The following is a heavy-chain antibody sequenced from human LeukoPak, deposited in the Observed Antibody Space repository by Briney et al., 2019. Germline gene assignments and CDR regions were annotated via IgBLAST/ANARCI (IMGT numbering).Heavy chain of an antibody. CDR2: ISGSGGST. D-gene: IGHD6-13*01. CDR1: GFTFSSYA. V-gene: IGHV3-23*01. Sequence: GGSLRLSCAASGFTFSSYAMSWVRQAPGKGLEWVSGISGSGGSTYYADSVKGRFTISRDNSKNTLYLQMNSLRAEDTAVYYCAKDLRSSNYYFFDYWGQGTLVTVYS. J-gene: IGHJ4*02. CDR3: AKDLRSSNYYFFDY.